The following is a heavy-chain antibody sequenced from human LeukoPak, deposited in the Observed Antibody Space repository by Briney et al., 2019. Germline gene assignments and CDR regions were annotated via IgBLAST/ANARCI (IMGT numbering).Heavy chain of an antibody. CDR3: ARGPLVGYYYDSSGPQLAFDI. CDR1: GGSFSGYY. CDR2: INHSGST. D-gene: IGHD3-22*01. V-gene: IGHV4-34*01. J-gene: IGHJ3*02. Sequence: SETLSLTCAVYGGSFSGYYWSWIRQPPGKGLEWIGEINHSGSTNYNPSLKSRVTISVDTSKNQFSLKLSSVTAADTAVYYCARGPLVGYYYDSSGPQLAFDIWGQGTMVTVSS.